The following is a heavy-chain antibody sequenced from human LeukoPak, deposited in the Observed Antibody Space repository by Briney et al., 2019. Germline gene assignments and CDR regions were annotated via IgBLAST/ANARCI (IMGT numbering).Heavy chain of an antibody. D-gene: IGHD5-18*01. CDR3: ARDVLRGYSCGLDS. V-gene: IGHV4-34*01. J-gene: IGHJ4*02. CDR2: INHSGST. CDR1: GGSFSGHY. Sequence: SETLSLTCAVYGGSFSGHYWSWIRQPPGKGLEWIGEINHSGSTNYNPSLKSRVTISVDTSKNQFSLKLSSVTAADTAVYYCARDVLRGYSCGLDSWGQGTLVTVSS.